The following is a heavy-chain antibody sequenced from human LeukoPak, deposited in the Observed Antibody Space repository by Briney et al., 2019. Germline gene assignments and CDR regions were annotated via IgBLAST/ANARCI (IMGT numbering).Heavy chain of an antibody. CDR1: GGTFSSYA. Sequence: AASVKVSFKASGGTFSSYAISWVRQAPGQGLEWMGGIIPIFGTANYAQKFQGRVTITADKSTSTAYMELSSLRSEDTAVYYCARGGTGYYMDVWGKGTTVTVSS. V-gene: IGHV1-69*06. J-gene: IGHJ6*03. CDR3: ARGGTGYYMDV. CDR2: IIPIFGTA. D-gene: IGHD1-26*01.